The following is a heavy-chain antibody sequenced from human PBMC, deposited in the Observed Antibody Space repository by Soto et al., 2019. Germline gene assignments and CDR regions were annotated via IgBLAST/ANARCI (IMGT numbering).Heavy chain of an antibody. CDR1: GFTFSSYS. V-gene: IGHV3-21*01. CDR3: ARETTVTEHYYYGMDV. CDR2: ISSSSSYI. J-gene: IGHJ6*02. D-gene: IGHD4-17*01. Sequence: PGGSLRLSCAASGFTFSSYSMNWVRQAPGKGLEWVSSISSSSSYIYYADSVKGRFTISRDNAKNSLYLQMNSLRAEDTAVYYCARETTVTEHYYYGMDVWGQGTTVTVSS.